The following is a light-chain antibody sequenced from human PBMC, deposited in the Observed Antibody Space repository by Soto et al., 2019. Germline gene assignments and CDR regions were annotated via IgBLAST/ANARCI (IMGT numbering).Light chain of an antibody. V-gene: IGKV1-5*01. Sequence: DIQRTQSPSTLSASVGDRVTITCRASQSISSWLAWYQQKPGKAPKLLIYDASSLESGVPSRFSGSGSGTEFTLTIASLQPDDFATYYCQQYETFSGTFGPGTKVDIK. CDR1: QSISSW. CDR3: QQYETFSGT. CDR2: DAS. J-gene: IGKJ1*01.